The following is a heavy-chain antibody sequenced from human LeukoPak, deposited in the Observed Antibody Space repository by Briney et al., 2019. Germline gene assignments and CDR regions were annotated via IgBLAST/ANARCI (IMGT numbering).Heavy chain of an antibody. V-gene: IGHV3-72*01. CDR3: SRVVVRGIIITEYYFDY. J-gene: IGHJ4*02. Sequence: PGGSQRLSCAASGFSFSSYWMHWVRQAPGKGLEWVGRTRNKANSYTTEYAASVKGRFTISRDDSKNSLYLQMNSLKTEDTAVYYCSRVVVRGIIITEYYFDYWGQGTLVTVSS. D-gene: IGHD3-10*01. CDR1: GFSFSSYW. CDR2: TRNKANSYTT.